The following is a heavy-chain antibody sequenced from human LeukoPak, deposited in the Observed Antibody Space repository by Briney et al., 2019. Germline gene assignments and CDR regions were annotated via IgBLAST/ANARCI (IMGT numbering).Heavy chain of an antibody. V-gene: IGHV1-18*01. CDR3: ARVVAAENLYYYYYYYMDV. CDR2: ISAYNGNT. D-gene: IGHD6-13*01. CDR1: GYTFTSYG. Sequence: GASVKVSCKASGYTFTSYGISWVRQAPGQGLEWMGWISAYNGNTNYAQKLQGRVTMTTDTSTSTAYMELRSLRSDDTAVYYCARVVAAENLYYYYYYYMDVWGKGTTVTVSS. J-gene: IGHJ6*03.